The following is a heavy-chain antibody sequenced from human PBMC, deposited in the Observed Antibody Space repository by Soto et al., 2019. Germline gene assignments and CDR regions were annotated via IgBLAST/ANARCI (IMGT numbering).Heavy chain of an antibody. D-gene: IGHD3-3*01. Sequence: EVQLVESGGVLVQPGGSLRLSCAASGFTFNIHWMHWVRQGPGKGLVWVARINSDGTRTTYEDSVKGRFTISRDNAKNTVYLHMNTLRAEDTAVYYCVRGASGYYSRFVSWGQGTLVTVSS. CDR1: GFTFNIHW. V-gene: IGHV3-74*03. CDR2: INSDGTRT. CDR3: VRGASGYYSRFVS. J-gene: IGHJ4*02.